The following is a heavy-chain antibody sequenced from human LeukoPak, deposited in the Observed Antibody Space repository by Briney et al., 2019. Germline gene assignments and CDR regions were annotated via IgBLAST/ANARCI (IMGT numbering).Heavy chain of an antibody. CDR3: ARPKGEYSSSGGAFDI. D-gene: IGHD6-6*01. V-gene: IGHV3-7*01. CDR2: IKQDGSEK. CDR1: GFTFSSYA. Sequence: GGSLRLSCAASGFTFSSYAMSWVRQAPGKGLEWVANIKQDGSEKYYVDSVKGRFTISRDNAKNSLYLQMNSLRAEGTAVYYCARPKGEYSSSGGAFDIWGQGTMVTVSS. J-gene: IGHJ3*02.